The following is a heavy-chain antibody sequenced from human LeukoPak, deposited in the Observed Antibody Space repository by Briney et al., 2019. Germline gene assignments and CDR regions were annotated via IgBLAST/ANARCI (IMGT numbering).Heavy chain of an antibody. V-gene: IGHV3-30-3*01. CDR1: GFTFSSYA. Sequence: GGSLRLSCAASGFTFSSYAMHWVRQAPGKGLEWVAVISYDGSNKYYADSAKGRFTISRDNSKNTLYLQMNSLRAEDTAVYYCARGSLWLQLDCWGQGTLVTVSS. CDR2: ISYDGSNK. J-gene: IGHJ4*02. CDR3: ARGSLWLQLDC. D-gene: IGHD5-24*01.